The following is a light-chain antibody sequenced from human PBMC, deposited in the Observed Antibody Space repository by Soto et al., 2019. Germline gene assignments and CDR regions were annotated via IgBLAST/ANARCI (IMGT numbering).Light chain of an antibody. J-gene: IGKJ2*01. V-gene: IGKV3-11*01. CDR2: DAS. CDR3: QQRSNWPT. Sequence: EIVLTQSPATLSLSPGERATLSCRASQSVNSYLAWYQQKPGQAPRLLIYDASNRAAGIPVRFSGSGSGTDFTLTISSLEPEDFAVYYCQQRSNWPTFGXGTKXEXK. CDR1: QSVNSY.